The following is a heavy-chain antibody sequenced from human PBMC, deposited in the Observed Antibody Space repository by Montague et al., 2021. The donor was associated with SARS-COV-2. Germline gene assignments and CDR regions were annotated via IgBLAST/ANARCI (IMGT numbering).Heavy chain of an antibody. Sequence: RLFLPASGFTFGDHAMHWVRQAPGKGPEWISGITWDSGTLGYADSVKGRFTISRDNAKNSLYLQMNSLRVEDTALYYCAKDFDYYDSSGYFDYWGQGTLVTVSS. CDR3: AKDFDYYDSSGYFDY. V-gene: IGHV3-9*01. CDR1: GFTFGDHA. J-gene: IGHJ4*02. D-gene: IGHD3-22*01. CDR2: ITWDSGTL.